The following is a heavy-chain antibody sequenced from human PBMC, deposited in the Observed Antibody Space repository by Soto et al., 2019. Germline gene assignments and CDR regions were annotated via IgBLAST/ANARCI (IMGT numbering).Heavy chain of an antibody. CDR2: ISSSGSTI. CDR3: ARDFAAYDYIWGSYRPPTGDY. V-gene: IGHV3-11*01. D-gene: IGHD3-16*02. CDR1: GFTFSDYY. Sequence: QVQLVESGGGLVKPGGSLRLSCAASGFTFSDYYMSWIRQAPGKGLEWVSYISSSGSTIYYADSVKGRFTIARDNAKNSLYLQMNSLRAEDTAVYYWARDFAAYDYIWGSYRPPTGDYWGQGTLVTVSS. J-gene: IGHJ4*02.